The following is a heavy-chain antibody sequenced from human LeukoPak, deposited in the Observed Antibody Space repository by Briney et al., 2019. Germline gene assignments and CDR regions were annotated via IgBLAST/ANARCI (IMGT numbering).Heavy chain of an antibody. Sequence: SETLSLTCTVSGGSFTSSSYYWGWIRQPPGKGLQWIGSIYYSGTTYYNPSLKSRVTMSVDTSKNQFSLKLSSVTAAYTAVYYCARHGTGPQLYCTNSVCYSFDFWGQGTLVTVSS. D-gene: IGHD2-8*01. CDR2: IYYSGTT. CDR3: ARHGTGPQLYCTNSVCYSFDF. CDR1: GGSFTSSSYY. J-gene: IGHJ4*02. V-gene: IGHV4-39*01.